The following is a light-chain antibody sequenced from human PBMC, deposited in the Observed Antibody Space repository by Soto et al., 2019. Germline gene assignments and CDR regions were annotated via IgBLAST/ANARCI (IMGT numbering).Light chain of an antibody. Sequence: QSVLTQPASVSGSPGQSITISCTGSSSDVGSYTFVSWYQQHPGKAPKLIIYEVSDRPSGVSNRFSGSKSGSTASLTISGLQAQDEADYYCSSYTSTRTLVFGTGTKVTVL. V-gene: IGLV2-14*01. CDR1: SSDVGSYTF. CDR3: SSYTSTRTLV. J-gene: IGLJ1*01. CDR2: EVS.